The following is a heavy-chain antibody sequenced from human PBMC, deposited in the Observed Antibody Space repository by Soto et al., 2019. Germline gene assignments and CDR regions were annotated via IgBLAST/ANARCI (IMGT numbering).Heavy chain of an antibody. J-gene: IGHJ6*03. CDR1: GFTFSGSA. V-gene: IGHV3-73*01. D-gene: IGHD3-3*01. CDR2: IRSKGNNDAT. Sequence: EVQLVESGGGLVQPGGSLKLSCAASGFTFSGSALHWVRQASGKGLEWVGRIRSKGNNDATAYGASLKGRFTISRDDPTNTAYLPMNSLNTEVTAVYYCIRLASDFWSGKPEYYMDVWGKGTTVTVSS. CDR3: IRLASDFWSGKPEYYMDV.